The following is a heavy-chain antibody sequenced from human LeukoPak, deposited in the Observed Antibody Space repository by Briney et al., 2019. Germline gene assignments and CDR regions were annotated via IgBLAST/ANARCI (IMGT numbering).Heavy chain of an antibody. CDR3: ARGSGGMDV. D-gene: IGHD3-10*01. Sequence: PGGSLRLSCAASGFTFSRYSMNWVRQAPGKGLEWVSFISSRSSTIYYADSVKGRFTISRDNAKNSLYLQMNSLRAEDTAVYYCARGSGGMDVWGQGTTVTVSS. V-gene: IGHV3-48*04. CDR1: GFTFSRYS. J-gene: IGHJ6*02. CDR2: ISSRSSTI.